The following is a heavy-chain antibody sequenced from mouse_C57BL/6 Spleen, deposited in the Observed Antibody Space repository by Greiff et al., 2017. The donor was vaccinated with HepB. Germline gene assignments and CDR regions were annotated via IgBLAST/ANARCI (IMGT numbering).Heavy chain of an antibody. CDR3: ARPYDGYDWYFDV. V-gene: IGHV1-31*01. CDR1: GYSFTGYY. J-gene: IGHJ1*03. CDR2: IYPYNGVS. D-gene: IGHD2-3*01. Sequence: VEPGASVKISCKASGYSFTGYYMHWVKQSHGNILDWIGYIYPYNGVSSYNQKFKGKATLTVDKSSSTAYMELRSLTSEDSAVYYCARPYDGYDWYFDVWGTGTTVTVSS.